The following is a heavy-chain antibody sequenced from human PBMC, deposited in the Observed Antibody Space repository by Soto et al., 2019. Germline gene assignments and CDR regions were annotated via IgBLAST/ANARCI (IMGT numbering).Heavy chain of an antibody. J-gene: IGHJ4*02. D-gene: IGHD3-10*01. CDR3: ARDPDGARDFDY. V-gene: IGHV1-18*01. Sequence: ASVKVSCKASGYTFISYGISWVRQAPGQGLEWMGWISVYNGATNYAQKFQGRVTLTTDTSTSTAYMDLRSLRSDHTAVYYCARDPDGARDFDYWGQGTLVTVSS. CDR2: ISVYNGAT. CDR1: GYTFISYG.